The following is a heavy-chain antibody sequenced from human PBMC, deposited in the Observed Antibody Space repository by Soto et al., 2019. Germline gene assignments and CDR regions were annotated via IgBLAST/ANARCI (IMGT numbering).Heavy chain of an antibody. Sequence: GESLKISCKASGYSITNYWIGWVRQMPGQGLEWMGIIYPDDSDTRYSPSFQGQVTVSADKSISTAYLQWSSLKASDTAMYYCTRGGVSARTFDYWGQGSLVTVSS. CDR3: TRGGVSARTFDY. CDR2: IYPDDSDT. CDR1: GYSITNYW. D-gene: IGHD6-6*01. V-gene: IGHV5-51*01. J-gene: IGHJ4*02.